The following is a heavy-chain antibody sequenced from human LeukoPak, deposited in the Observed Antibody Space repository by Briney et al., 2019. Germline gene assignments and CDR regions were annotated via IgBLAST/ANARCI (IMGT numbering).Heavy chain of an antibody. CDR2: IYQSGGT. V-gene: IGHV4-4*02. Sequence: SGTLSLTCAVSGDSISKHNWWSRGRQPPGKGLEWIGEIYQSGGTNYNPSLKRRVTISVDKSKNQFSLTPASLTPCDTAVYSCARFRAPLIGYCTSSRSHFFSYAGQGTLVTVSS. CDR3: ARFRAPLIGYCTSSRSHFFSY. J-gene: IGHJ4*02. D-gene: IGHD2-2*03. CDR1: GDSISKHNW.